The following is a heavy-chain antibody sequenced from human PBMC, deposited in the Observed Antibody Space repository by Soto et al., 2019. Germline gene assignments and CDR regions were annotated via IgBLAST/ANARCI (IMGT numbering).Heavy chain of an antibody. Sequence: ASVKVSCKASGYIFSDYYMHWVRQAPGQGLECMGWINPNSGGTNYAQKFQGRVTMTRDTSISTAYMELSRLRSDDTAVYYCARGLAADPRPYWGQGTLFTVSS. V-gene: IGHV1-2*02. CDR2: INPNSGGT. CDR1: GYIFSDYY. CDR3: ARGLAADPRPY. J-gene: IGHJ4*02. D-gene: IGHD6-13*01.